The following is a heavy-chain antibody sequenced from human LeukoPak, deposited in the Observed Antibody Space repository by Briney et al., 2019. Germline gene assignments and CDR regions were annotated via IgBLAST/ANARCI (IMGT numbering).Heavy chain of an antibody. CDR3: AKAAGYSTIYWFDP. D-gene: IGHD6-13*01. V-gene: IGHV4-59*01. CDR1: GGSIRSSH. CDR2: IYYSGTS. Sequence: SETLSLTCTVSGGSIRSSHWSWIRQPPGKGLEFIGYIYYSGTSNYNPSLKSRVTMSVDTSNNQFSLKLNSVTAADTAVYYCAKAAGYSTIYWFDPWGQGNLVTVSS. J-gene: IGHJ5*02.